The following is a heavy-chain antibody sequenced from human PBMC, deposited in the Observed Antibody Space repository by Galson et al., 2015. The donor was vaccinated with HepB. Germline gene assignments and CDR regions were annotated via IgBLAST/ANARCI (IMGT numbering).Heavy chain of an antibody. CDR2: IITICGTP. Sequence: SVKVSCKASGGTFSSYTISWVRQAPGKGLECLGGIITICGTPRYAQKFKGRVTITADESASTVYMELDSLTSEDTAIYYCARSEPDYGFWKSGVTSSSDGYWGQGTLVSVSS. D-gene: IGHD3-3*01. J-gene: IGHJ4*02. CDR1: GGTFSSYT. V-gene: IGHV1-69*13. CDR3: ARSEPDYGFWKSGVTSSSDGY.